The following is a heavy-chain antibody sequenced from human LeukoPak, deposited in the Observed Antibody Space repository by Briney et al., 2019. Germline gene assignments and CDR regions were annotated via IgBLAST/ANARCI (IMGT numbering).Heavy chain of an antibody. CDR1: GYTFTNYG. CDR2: IGAYNVKT. D-gene: IGHD2-8*01. J-gene: IGHJ6*02. Sequence: ASVKVSCKASGYTFTNYGISWVRQAPGQGLEWMGWIGAYNVKTNYAQNLQGRVTMTTDTSTSTAYMELRSLGSDDTAVYYCAREGIVLMVYGDKPYYYYGMDVWGQGTTVTVSS. V-gene: IGHV1-18*01. CDR3: AREGIVLMVYGDKPYYYYGMDV.